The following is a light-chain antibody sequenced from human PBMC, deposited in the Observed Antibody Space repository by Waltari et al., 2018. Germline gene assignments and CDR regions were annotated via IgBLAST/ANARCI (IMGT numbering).Light chain of an antibody. CDR2: LGS. CDR1: QSLLHSNEFTY. J-gene: IGKJ5*01. V-gene: IGKV2-28*01. Sequence: DIVMTQPPLSLPVTPGEPASVSCCSSQSLLHSNEFTYLDWYLQKPGQSPQHLIYLGSNRASGVPDRFSGSGSCTDFTLKISRVEAEDVGVYYCMQGVQTPVTFGQGTRLEIK. CDR3: MQGVQTPVT.